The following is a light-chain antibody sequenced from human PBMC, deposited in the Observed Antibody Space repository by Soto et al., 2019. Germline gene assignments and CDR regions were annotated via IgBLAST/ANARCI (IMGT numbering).Light chain of an antibody. Sequence: EFVLTQSPGTLSLSPGERATLSCRASQTVRNNYLAWYQQKPGQAPRLLIYDASSRATGIPDRFSGSGSGTDFTLTISRLEPEDFAVYYCQQYGSSRLTFGGGTKVDI. V-gene: IGKV3-20*01. J-gene: IGKJ4*01. CDR1: QTVRNNY. CDR3: QQYGSSRLT. CDR2: DAS.